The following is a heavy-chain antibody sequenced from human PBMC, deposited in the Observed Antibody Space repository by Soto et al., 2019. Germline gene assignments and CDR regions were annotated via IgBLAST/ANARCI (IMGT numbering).Heavy chain of an antibody. D-gene: IGHD3-22*01. CDR2: IYYSGST. CDR1: CGSISSGGYY. Sequence: PSETLSLTCTVSCGSISSGGYYWSWIRQHPGKGLEWIGYIYYSGSTYYNPSLKSRVTISVDTSKNQFSLKLSSVTAADTAVYYCASSPNGYYDSSGYYYFDYWGQGTLVTVSS. V-gene: IGHV4-31*03. CDR3: ASSPNGYYDSSGYYYFDY. J-gene: IGHJ4*02.